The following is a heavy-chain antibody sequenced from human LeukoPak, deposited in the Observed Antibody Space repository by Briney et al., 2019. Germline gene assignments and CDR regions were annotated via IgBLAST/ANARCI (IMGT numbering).Heavy chain of an antibody. CDR2: IYYSGST. J-gene: IGHJ6*02. CDR3: ARTSGSYFYYYGMDV. Sequence: PSETLSLTCTVSGGSISSYYWSWIRQPPGKGLEWIGYIYYSGSTNYNPSLKSRVTISVDTSKNQFSLKLSSVTAADTAVHYCARTSGSYFYYYGMDVWGQGTTVTVSS. CDR1: GGSISSYY. D-gene: IGHD1-26*01. V-gene: IGHV4-59*01.